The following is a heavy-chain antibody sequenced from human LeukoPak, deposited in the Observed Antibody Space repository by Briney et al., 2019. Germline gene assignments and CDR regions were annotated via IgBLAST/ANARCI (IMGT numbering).Heavy chain of an antibody. CDR2: ISNSGGTI. CDR1: GFAFSSYE. CDR3: ARDRARYGMDV. V-gene: IGHV3-48*03. Sequence: GGSLRLSCAASGFAFSSYEMNWVSQAPGKGLEWISYISNSGGTIYYADSVKGRFTISRDNAKNSLYLQMNSLRAEDTAVYYCARDRARYGMDVWGQGTTVTVSS. D-gene: IGHD3-10*01. J-gene: IGHJ6*02.